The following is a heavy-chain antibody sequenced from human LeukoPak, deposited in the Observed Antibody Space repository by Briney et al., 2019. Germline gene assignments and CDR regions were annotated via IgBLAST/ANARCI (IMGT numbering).Heavy chain of an antibody. V-gene: IGHV3-48*04. J-gene: IGHJ4*02. CDR3: ARFGATNPFDY. Sequence: GGSLRLSCAASGFTFSSYSMNWVRQAPGKGLEWVSYISSSSSTIYYADSVKGRFTISRDNAKNSLYLQMNSLRAEDTAVYYCARFGATNPFDYWGQGTLVTVSS. CDR1: GFTFSSYS. CDR2: ISSSSSTI. D-gene: IGHD3-10*01.